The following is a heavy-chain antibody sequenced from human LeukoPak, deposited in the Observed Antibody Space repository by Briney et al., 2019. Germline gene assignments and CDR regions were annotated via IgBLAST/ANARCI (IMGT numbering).Heavy chain of an antibody. D-gene: IGHD5-24*01. CDR3: ARDRGGYEGYYFDY. J-gene: IGHJ4*02. V-gene: IGHV1-2*02. Sequence: ASVKVSCKASGYTFTSYYMHWVRQAPGQGLEWMGWINPNSGGTNYAQKFQGRVTMTRDTSISTAYMELSRLRSDDTAVYYCARDRGGYEGYYFDYWGQGTLVTVSS. CDR1: GYTFTSYY. CDR2: INPNSGGT.